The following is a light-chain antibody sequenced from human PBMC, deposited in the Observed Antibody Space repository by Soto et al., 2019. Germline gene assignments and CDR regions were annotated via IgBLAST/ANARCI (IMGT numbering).Light chain of an antibody. CDR1: SGHSDYA. Sequence: QLVLTQSPSASASLGASVKLTCTLSSGHSDYAIAWHQQQPEKGPRYLMKLTTDGSHTNGDGIPDRFSGSSSGAERYLTISSLQSEDEADYYCQTWGSGIVVFGGGTQLTVL. CDR2: LTTDGSH. V-gene: IGLV4-69*01. CDR3: QTWGSGIVV. J-gene: IGLJ2*01.